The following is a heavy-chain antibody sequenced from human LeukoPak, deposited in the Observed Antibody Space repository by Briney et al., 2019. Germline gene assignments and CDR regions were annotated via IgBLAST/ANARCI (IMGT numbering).Heavy chain of an antibody. Sequence: GASVKVSCKASGYTFTGYYMHWVRQAPGQGLEWMGWINPNSGGTNYAQKFQGRVTITRNTSISTAYMELSSLRSEDTAVYYCARAGDTAMVYWGQGTLVTVSS. J-gene: IGHJ4*02. CDR1: GYTFTGYY. D-gene: IGHD5-18*01. CDR3: ARAGDTAMVY. V-gene: IGHV1-2*02. CDR2: INPNSGGT.